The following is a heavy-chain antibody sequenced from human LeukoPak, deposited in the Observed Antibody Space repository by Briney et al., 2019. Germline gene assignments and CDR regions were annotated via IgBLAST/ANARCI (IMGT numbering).Heavy chain of an antibody. J-gene: IGHJ4*02. V-gene: IGHV1-24*01. CDR2: FDPEDGET. CDR3: ATVGQQLVLDY. CDR1: GYTLTELS. Sequence: VASVKVSCKVSGYTLTELSMHWVRQAPGKRLEWMGGFDPEDGETIYAQKFQGRVTMTEDTSTDSAYMELSSLRSEDTAVYYCATVGQQLVLDYWGQGTLVAVSS. D-gene: IGHD6-13*01.